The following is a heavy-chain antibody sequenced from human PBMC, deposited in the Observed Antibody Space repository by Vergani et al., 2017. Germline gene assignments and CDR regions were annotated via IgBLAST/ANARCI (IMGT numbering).Heavy chain of an antibody. CDR2: ISSSSSYI. CDR3: AKDRRGYSYGSFDY. V-gene: IGHV3-21*01. CDR1: GFTFSSYS. J-gene: IGHJ4*02. Sequence: EVQLLESGGGLVKPGGSLRLSCAASGFTFSSYSMNWVRQAPGKGLEWVSSISSSSSYIYYADSVKGRFTISRDNAKNSLYLQMNSLRAEDTAVYYCAKDRRGYSYGSFDYWGQGTLVTVSS. D-gene: IGHD5-18*01.